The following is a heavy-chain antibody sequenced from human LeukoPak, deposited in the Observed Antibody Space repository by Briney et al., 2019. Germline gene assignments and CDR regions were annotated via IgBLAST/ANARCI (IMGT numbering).Heavy chain of an antibody. J-gene: IGHJ6*02. V-gene: IGHV1-46*01. CDR1: GYTFTSYY. Sequence: ASEKVSCKASGYTFTSYYMHWVRQAPGQGLEWMGIINPSGGSTSYAQKFQGRVTMTRDTSTSTVYMELSSLRSEDTAVYYCAGDSTTPGASEYYYGSGSYPYGMDVWGQGTTVTVSS. CDR3: AGDSTTPGASEYYYGSGSYPYGMDV. D-gene: IGHD3-10*01. CDR2: INPSGGST.